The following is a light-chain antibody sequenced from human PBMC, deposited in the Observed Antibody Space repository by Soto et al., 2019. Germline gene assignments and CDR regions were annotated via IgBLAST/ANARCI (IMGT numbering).Light chain of an antibody. J-gene: IGKJ4*01. CDR2: GAS. Sequence: EIVMTQSPATLSVSPGERATLSCRASRSVSNNLAWYQQKPGQAPRLLIFGASTRATGIPARFSGSGSGTEFTLTISSLQSEDFAVYYCHQYNTWSPLAFGGGTKVETK. CDR3: HQYNTWSPLA. CDR1: RSVSNN. V-gene: IGKV3-15*01.